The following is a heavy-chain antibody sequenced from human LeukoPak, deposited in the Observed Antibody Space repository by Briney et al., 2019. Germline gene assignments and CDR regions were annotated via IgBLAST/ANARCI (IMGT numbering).Heavy chain of an antibody. Sequence: GGSLRLSCAASGFTFSSYAMSWVRQAPGKGLEWVSSISGSGGSTSYADSVKGRFTISRDNSKNTLFLQMNSLRVEDTAIYYCAKDGVETYGGVSFFDYWGQGTLVTVSS. CDR3: AKDGVETYGGVSFFDY. CDR2: ISGSGGST. J-gene: IGHJ4*02. D-gene: IGHD4-23*01. V-gene: IGHV3-23*01. CDR1: GFTFSSYA.